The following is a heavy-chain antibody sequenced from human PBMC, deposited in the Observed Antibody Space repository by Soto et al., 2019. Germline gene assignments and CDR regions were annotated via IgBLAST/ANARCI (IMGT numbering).Heavy chain of an antibody. CDR1: GGSMSSGGYS. D-gene: IGHD2-2*01. Sequence: QLQLQESASGLVKPSQTLSLTCAVSGGSMSSGGYSWSWIGQPPGKGLEWTGYIYHSGSTYYNPSLKSRVTISVDRSKNQFSLKLSSVTAADTAVYYCARVPDRWGQGTLVTVSS. CDR2: IYHSGST. CDR3: ARVPDR. V-gene: IGHV4-30-2*01. J-gene: IGHJ5*02.